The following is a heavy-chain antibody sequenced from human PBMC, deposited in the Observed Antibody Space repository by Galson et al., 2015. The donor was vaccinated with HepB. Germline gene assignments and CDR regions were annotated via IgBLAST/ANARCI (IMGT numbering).Heavy chain of an antibody. D-gene: IGHD3-16*01. J-gene: IGHJ5*02. Sequence: SLRLSCAGSGFIFRHHAMAWVRQAPGKGLEWVSGINGRGTTRYYADAVKGRFSISRDNSKNTIFLQMDNLRAEDTAVYYCVKEGSWFGGDWFDPWGQGALVTVSS. CDR3: VKEGSWFGGDWFDP. CDR1: GFIFRHHA. CDR2: INGRGTTR. V-gene: IGHV3-23*01.